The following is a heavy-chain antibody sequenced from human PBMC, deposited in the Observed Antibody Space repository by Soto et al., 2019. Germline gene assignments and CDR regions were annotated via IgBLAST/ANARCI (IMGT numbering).Heavy chain of an antibody. CDR2: ISDDSSRT. Sequence: EVQLLESGGGLVQPGGSLRLSCAASGFTFNTFEMSWVRQAPGRGLEWVSFISDDSSRTYYADAVKGRFTISRDNSKYTXYXQMNXXTAEDTAVYACVKGGWLDFWGQGTLVTVSS. CDR3: VKGGWLDF. V-gene: IGHV3-23*01. D-gene: IGHD3-16*01. CDR1: GFTFNTFE. J-gene: IGHJ5*01.